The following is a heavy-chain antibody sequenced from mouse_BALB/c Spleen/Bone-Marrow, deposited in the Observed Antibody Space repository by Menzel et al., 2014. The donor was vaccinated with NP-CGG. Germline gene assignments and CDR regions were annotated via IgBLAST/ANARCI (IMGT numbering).Heavy chain of an antibody. CDR2: INPGSGGT. CDR1: GYAFTNYL. D-gene: IGHD2-10*02. J-gene: IGHJ4*01. CDR3: ARSRYGKGAMDY. Sequence: QVQLQQSGAELVRPGTSVKVSCKASGYAFTNYLIEWVKQRPGQGLEWIGVINPGSGGTNYNEKFKGKATLTADKSSSTAYMQLSSLTSDDSAVYFCARSRYGKGAMDYWGQGTLVTVSS. V-gene: IGHV1-54*01.